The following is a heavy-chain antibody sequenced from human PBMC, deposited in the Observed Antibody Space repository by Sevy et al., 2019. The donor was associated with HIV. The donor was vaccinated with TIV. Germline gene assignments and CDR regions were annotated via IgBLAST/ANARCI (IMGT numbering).Heavy chain of an antibody. J-gene: IGHJ6*03. CDR3: ARVMATTYYYYYMDV. V-gene: IGHV4-59*01. D-gene: IGHD5-12*01. Sequence: SETLSLTCTVSGGSISTYYWSWIRQPPGKGLEWIGYMYYTGSTNYNPSLKSRVTISVDTSKNQFSLKLSSVTAADTAVYYCARVMATTYYYYYMDVWGKGTTVTVSS. CDR2: MYYTGST. CDR1: GGSISTYY.